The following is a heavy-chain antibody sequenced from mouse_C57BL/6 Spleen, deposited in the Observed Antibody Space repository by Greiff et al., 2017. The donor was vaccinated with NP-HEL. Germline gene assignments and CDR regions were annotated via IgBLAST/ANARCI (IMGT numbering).Heavy chain of an antibody. CDR3: ASSYGGFAY. V-gene: IGHV5-12*01. CDR2: ISNGGGST. J-gene: IGHJ3*01. CDR1: GFTFSDYY. Sequence: EVQLVESGGGLVQPGGSLKLSCAASGFTFSDYYMYWVRQTPEKRLEWVAYISNGGGSTYYPDTVKGRFTISRDNAKNTLYLQMSRLKSEDTAMYYCASSYGGFAYWGQGTLVTVSA. D-gene: IGHD1-1*01.